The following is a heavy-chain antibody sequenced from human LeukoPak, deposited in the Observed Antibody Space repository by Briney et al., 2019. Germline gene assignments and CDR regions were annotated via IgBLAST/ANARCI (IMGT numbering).Heavy chain of an antibody. D-gene: IGHD1-26*01. CDR1: GGSISSGSYY. V-gene: IGHV4-61*02. J-gene: IGHJ4*02. CDR2: IYTSGST. CDR3: ARVSGSYFDY. Sequence: SETLSLTCTVSGGSISSGSYYWSWIRQLAGKGLEWIGRIYTSGSTNYNPSLKSRVTISVDTSKNQFSLKLSSVTAADTAVYYCARVSGSYFDYWGQGTLVTVSS.